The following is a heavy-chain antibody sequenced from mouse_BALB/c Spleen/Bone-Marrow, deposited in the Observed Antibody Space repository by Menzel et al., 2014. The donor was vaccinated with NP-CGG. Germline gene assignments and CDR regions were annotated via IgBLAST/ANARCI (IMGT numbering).Heavy chain of an antibody. CDR1: GFTFSSFG. V-gene: IGHV5-17*02. D-gene: IGHD3-1*01. CDR3: ARRGLLSYWYFDV. J-gene: IGHJ1*01. Sequence: EVMLVESGGGLVQPGGSRKLSCAASGFTFSSFGMHWVRQAPEKGLEWVAYISSGSSTIYYADTVKGRFTISRDNPKNTLFLQMTSLRSEDTAMYYCARRGLLSYWYFDVWGAGTPVTVSS. CDR2: ISSGSSTI.